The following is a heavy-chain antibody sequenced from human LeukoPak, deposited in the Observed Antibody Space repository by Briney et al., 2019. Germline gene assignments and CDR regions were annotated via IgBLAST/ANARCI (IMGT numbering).Heavy chain of an antibody. CDR2: ISYDGSNK. CDR3: AKDGGLPYNWFDP. D-gene: IGHD5-12*01. V-gene: IGHV3-30*04. Sequence: GGSLRLSCAASGFTFSSYAMHWVRQAPGKGLEWVAVISYDGSNKYYADSVKGRFTISRDNSKNTLYLQMNSLRAEDTAVYYCAKDGGLPYNWFDPWGQGTLVTVSS. CDR1: GFTFSSYA. J-gene: IGHJ5*02.